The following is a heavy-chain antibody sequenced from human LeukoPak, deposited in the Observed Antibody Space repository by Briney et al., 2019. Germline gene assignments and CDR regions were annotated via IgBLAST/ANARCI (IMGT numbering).Heavy chain of an antibody. D-gene: IGHD3-10*01. V-gene: IGHV3-33*01. CDR2: IWYDGSNK. CDR1: GFTFSSYG. J-gene: IGHJ4*02. Sequence: GSLRLSCAASGFTFSSYGMHWVRQAPGKGLEWVAVIWYDGSNKYYADSVKGRFTISRDNSKNTLYLQMNSLRAEDTAVYYCASSLWFGELLLDYWGQGTLVTVSS. CDR3: ASSLWFGELLLDY.